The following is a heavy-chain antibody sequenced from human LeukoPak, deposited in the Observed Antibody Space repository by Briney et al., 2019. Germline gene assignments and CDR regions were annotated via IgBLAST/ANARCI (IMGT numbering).Heavy chain of an antibody. Sequence: GGSLRLSCAASGFTFDDYAMSWVRQAPGKGLEWVSAISGSGGSTYYADSVKGRFTISRDNSKNTLYLQMNSLRAEDTAVYYCARAMSTFGGVRNYFDSWGQGTLVTVSS. D-gene: IGHD3-16*01. CDR1: GFTFDDYA. J-gene: IGHJ4*02. CDR3: ARAMSTFGGVRNYFDS. CDR2: ISGSGGST. V-gene: IGHV3-23*01.